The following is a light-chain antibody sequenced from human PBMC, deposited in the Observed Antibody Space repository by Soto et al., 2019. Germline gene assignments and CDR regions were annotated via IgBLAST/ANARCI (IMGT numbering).Light chain of an antibody. J-gene: IGLJ2*01. CDR1: SSNIGAGYD. CDR3: QSYDSSLSGSNVV. CDR2: GNS. Sequence: QSVLTQPPSVSGAPGQRVTISCTGSSSNIGAGYDVHWYQQLPGTAPKLLIYGNSNRPSGVPDRFSGSKSGTSASLAITGLQAEDEADYYCQSYDSSLSGSNVVFGGATNMTVL. V-gene: IGLV1-40*01.